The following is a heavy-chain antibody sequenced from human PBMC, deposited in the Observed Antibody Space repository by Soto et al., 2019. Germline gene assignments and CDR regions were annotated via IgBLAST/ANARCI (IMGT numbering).Heavy chain of an antibody. CDR3: ASRDPGTSVDY. V-gene: IGHV4-4*02. D-gene: IGHD1-7*01. J-gene: IGHJ4*02. CDR1: VGSFTSNNW. CDR2: IYRTGST. Sequence: SETLSLTCAVYVGSFTSNNWWTWFRQPPGQGLEWIGEIYRTGSTNYNPSLKSRVTISLDKSENQFSLKVTSLTAADTAVYYCASRDPGTSVDYWGQGTLVTVSS.